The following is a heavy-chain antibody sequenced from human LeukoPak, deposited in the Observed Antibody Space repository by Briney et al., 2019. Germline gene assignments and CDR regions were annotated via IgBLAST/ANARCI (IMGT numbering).Heavy chain of an antibody. CDR1: GFTFSSYG. CDR2: ISGSGGST. D-gene: IGHD2-21*02. Sequence: GGSLRLSCAASGFTFSSYGMSWVRQAPGKGLEWVSAISGSGGSTYYADSVKGRFTISRDNSKNTLYLQMNSLRAEDTAVYYCAKPHIVVVTAIMYDYWGQGTLVTVSS. CDR3: AKPHIVVVTAIMYDY. V-gene: IGHV3-23*01. J-gene: IGHJ4*02.